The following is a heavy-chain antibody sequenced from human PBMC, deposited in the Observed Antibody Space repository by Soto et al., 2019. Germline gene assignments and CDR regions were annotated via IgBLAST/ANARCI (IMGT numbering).Heavy chain of an antibody. J-gene: IGHJ4*02. CDR1: GGSFSGYY. CDR3: AKGRFDTSATLDY. Sequence: SETLSLTCAVDGGSFSGYYWSWIRQPPGKGLEWIGEINHSGSTNYNPSLKSRVTISVDNSKNTLYLQVNSLRAEDTAIYYCAKGRFDTSATLDYWAQGTLVTVSS. V-gene: IGHV4-34*01. CDR2: INHSGST. D-gene: IGHD3-22*01.